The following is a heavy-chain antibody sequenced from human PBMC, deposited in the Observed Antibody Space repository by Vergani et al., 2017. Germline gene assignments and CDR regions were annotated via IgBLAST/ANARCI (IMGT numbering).Heavy chain of an antibody. V-gene: IGHV3-21*01. J-gene: IGHJ6*03. D-gene: IGHD3-16*01. CDR3: ASGFGPDYYYYMDV. CDR1: GFTFSSYS. Sequence: EVQLVESGGGLVKPGGSLRLSCAASGFTFSSYSMNWVRQAPGKGLEWVSSISSSSSYIYYADSVKGRFTISRDNAKNSLYLQMNSLRAGDTAVYYCASGFGPDYYYYMDVWGKGTTVTVSS. CDR2: ISSSSSYI.